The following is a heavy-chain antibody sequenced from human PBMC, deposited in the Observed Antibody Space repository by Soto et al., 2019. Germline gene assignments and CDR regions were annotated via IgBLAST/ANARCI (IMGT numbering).Heavy chain of an antibody. CDR2: IYYSGST. CDR3: AREEIDWLWGYMDV. CDR1: GGSISSGGYY. D-gene: IGHD3-9*01. Sequence: QVQLQESGPGLVNPSQTLSLTCTVSGGSISSGGYYWSWIRQHPGKGLEWIGYIYYSGSTYYNPSLKSRVTISVDTSKNQFSLKLSSVTAADTAVYYCAREEIDWLWGYMDVWGKGTTVTVSS. V-gene: IGHV4-31*03. J-gene: IGHJ6*03.